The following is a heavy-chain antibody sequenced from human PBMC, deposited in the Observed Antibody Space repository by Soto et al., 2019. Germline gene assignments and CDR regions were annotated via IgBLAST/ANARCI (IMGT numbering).Heavy chain of an antibody. J-gene: IGHJ4*02. CDR2: FSAGGSR. Sequence: EVQLLESGGCLVQPGGSLRLSCAASGFTVSSSAMIWVRQAPGKGLEWVATFSAGGSRYYADSVKGRFTISRNSSQNTLYLQMNGLRAEDTALYYCAKDRGSGGIVAGTPDYWGQGTLVTVSS. CDR1: GFTVSSSA. D-gene: IGHD6-19*01. V-gene: IGHV3-23*01. CDR3: AKDRGSGGIVAGTPDY.